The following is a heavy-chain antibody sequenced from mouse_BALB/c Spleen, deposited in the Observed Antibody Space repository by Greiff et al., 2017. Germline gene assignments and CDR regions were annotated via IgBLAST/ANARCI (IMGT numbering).Heavy chain of an antibody. Sequence: EVQLQESGPGLVKPSQSLSLTCTVTGYSITSDYAWNWIRQFPGNKLEWMGYISYSGSTSYNPSLKSRISITRDTSKNQFFLQLNSVTTEDTATYYCARSGDYNYAMDYWGQGTSVTVSS. V-gene: IGHV3-2*02. D-gene: IGHD2-12*01. J-gene: IGHJ4*01. CDR1: GYSITSDYA. CDR2: ISYSGST. CDR3: ARSGDYNYAMDY.